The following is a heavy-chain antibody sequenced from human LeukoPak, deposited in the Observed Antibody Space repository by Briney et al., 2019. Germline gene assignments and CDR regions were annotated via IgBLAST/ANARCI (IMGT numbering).Heavy chain of an antibody. CDR2: IRTATNTI. D-gene: IGHD3-16*01. CDR1: GFTFTTYS. CDR3: ARDSSWASDY. J-gene: IGHJ4*02. Sequence: GGSLRLSCAASGFTFTTYSMTWVRQAPGKGLEWVSYIRTATNTILYADSVKGRFTMSRDNAKNSLSLQMNSLRDEDTAVYYCARDSSWASDYWGQGTLVTVSS. V-gene: IGHV3-48*02.